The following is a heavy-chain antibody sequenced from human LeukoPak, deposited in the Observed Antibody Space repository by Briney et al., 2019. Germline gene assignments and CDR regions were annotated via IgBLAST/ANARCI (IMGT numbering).Heavy chain of an antibody. Sequence: ASVKVSCKASGYTFTSYGISWVRQAPGQGLEWMGWISAYNGNTNYARKLQGRVTMTTDTSTSTAYMELRSLRSDDTAVYYCARGPGYYDILTGYYSTLDYWGQGTLVTVSS. D-gene: IGHD3-9*01. CDR3: ARGPGYYDILTGYYSTLDY. CDR2: ISAYNGNT. V-gene: IGHV1-18*01. J-gene: IGHJ4*02. CDR1: GYTFTSYG.